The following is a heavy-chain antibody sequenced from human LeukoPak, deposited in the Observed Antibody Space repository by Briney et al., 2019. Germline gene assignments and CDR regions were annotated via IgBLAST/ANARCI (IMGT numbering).Heavy chain of an antibody. D-gene: IGHD2-21*01. V-gene: IGHV4-59*01. J-gene: IGHJ4*02. Sequence: SETLSLTCAVSGGSISSYYWSWIRQPPGRGLEWIGDIYSSGSTNYNPSLKSRVTISVDTSKNQFSLKLSSVTAADTAVYYCARAGRGGDNLTPFDYWGQGTLVTVSS. CDR1: GGSISSYY. CDR3: ARAGRGGDNLTPFDY. CDR2: IYSSGST.